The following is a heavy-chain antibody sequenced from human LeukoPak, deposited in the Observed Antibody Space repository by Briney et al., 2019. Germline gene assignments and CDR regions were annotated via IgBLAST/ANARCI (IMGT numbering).Heavy chain of an antibody. V-gene: IGHV1-2*02. D-gene: IGHD6-19*01. CDR3: ARGYSSGWYGFDH. Sequence: ASVKVSGKASGYTFTGYYMHWVRQAPGQGLEWMGWINPNSGGTNYAQKFQGRVTMTRDTSISTAYMELSRLRSDDTAVYYCARGYSSGWYGFDHWGQGTLVTVSS. CDR1: GYTFTGYY. J-gene: IGHJ4*02. CDR2: INPNSGGT.